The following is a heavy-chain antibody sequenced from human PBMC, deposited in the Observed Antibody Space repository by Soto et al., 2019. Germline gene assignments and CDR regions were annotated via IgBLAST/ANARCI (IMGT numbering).Heavy chain of an antibody. CDR2: ISGSGGST. J-gene: IGHJ4*02. Sequence: GGSLRLSCAVSGFTFSNYAMSWVRQAPGKGLEWVSGISGSGGSTYYADSVKGRFTISRDNSKNTLYLQMSSLRPEDTAVYYCVKGEYYYDGSPYYPLDYWGQGRMVTVSS. CDR1: GFTFSNYA. CDR3: VKGEYYYDGSPYYPLDY. D-gene: IGHD3-22*01. V-gene: IGHV3-23*01.